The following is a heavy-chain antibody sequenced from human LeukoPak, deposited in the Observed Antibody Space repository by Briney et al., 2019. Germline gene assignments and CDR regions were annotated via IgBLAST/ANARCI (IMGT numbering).Heavy chain of an antibody. CDR2: IYYSGST. V-gene: IGHV4-30-4*01. J-gene: IGHJ5*02. CDR1: GGSISSGDYY. CDR3: ARDRITMVRGVIITNWFDP. Sequence: PSQTLSLTCTVSGGSISSGDYYWSWIRQPPGKGLEWIGYIYYSGSTYYNPSLKGRVTISVDTSKNQFSLKLSSVTAADTAVYYCARDRITMVRGVIITNWFDPWGQGTLVTVSS. D-gene: IGHD3-10*01.